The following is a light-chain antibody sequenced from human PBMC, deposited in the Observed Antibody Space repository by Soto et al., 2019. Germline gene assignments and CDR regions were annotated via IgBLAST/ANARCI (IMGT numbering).Light chain of an antibody. CDR1: QSVTSRN. J-gene: IGKJ4*01. V-gene: IGKV3-20*01. CDR2: GAS. Sequence: EIVLTQSPDTLSLSPGEGATLSCRASQSVTSRNLAWYQQRPGQAPRLLMYGASSRAADTPDRFSGSGSRTDFTLTISRLEPEDFAVYYCQQYGSSPLTFGGGTKVEIK. CDR3: QQYGSSPLT.